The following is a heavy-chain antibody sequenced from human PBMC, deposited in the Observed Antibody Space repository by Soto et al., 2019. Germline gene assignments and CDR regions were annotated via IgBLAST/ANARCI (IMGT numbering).Heavy chain of an antibody. CDR2: AYYSGMT. J-gene: IGHJ6*02. CDR1: GDSIRSGIYY. CDR3: GLDV. V-gene: IGHV4-39*01. Sequence: SETLSLTCTVSGDSIRSGIYYWGWIRQPPGKGLEWIGSAYYSGMTHYGPSLRGRVTISVDTSKNQFSLRLSSVSAADTATYYYGLDVWGQGTTVTVSS.